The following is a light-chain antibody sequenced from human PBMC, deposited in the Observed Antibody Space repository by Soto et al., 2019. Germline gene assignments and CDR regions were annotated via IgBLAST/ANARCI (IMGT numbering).Light chain of an antibody. CDR1: QSVSSN. Sequence: EIVMTQSPATLSVSPGERATLSCRASQSVSSNLAWYQQKPGQAPRLLIYGASTRATGIPARFSGSGSGTEFTLTISSLQSEDFATYYCQQRSDWPWTFGQGTKVDIK. J-gene: IGKJ1*01. CDR2: GAS. V-gene: IGKV3-15*01. CDR3: QQRSDWPWT.